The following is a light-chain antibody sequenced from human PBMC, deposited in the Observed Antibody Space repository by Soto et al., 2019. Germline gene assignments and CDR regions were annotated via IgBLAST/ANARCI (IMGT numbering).Light chain of an antibody. J-gene: IGLJ1*01. CDR1: SSDVGSYNL. V-gene: IGLV2-14*02. CDR3: SSYTSSTPLGYV. Sequence: QSVLTQPASVSGSPGQSITISCTGSSSDVGSYNLVSWYQQHPGKAPKLIIYEVTNRPSGVSNRFSGSKSGNTASLTISGLQAGDEADYYCSSYTSSTPLGYVFGTGTKVTVL. CDR2: EVT.